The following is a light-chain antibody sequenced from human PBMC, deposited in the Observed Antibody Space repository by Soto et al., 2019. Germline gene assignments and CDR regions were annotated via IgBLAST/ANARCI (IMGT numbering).Light chain of an antibody. J-gene: IGKJ1*01. V-gene: IGKV3-20*01. CDR1: QSVSSTY. Sequence: EIVLTQSPGTLSLSPGERATLSCRASQSVSSTYLAWYQQKPGQAPRLLIYGASSRATGIPDRFSGSGSGTDFTLTISCLEPEDFAVYYCQQYGSAPTFGQGTKVEIK. CDR2: GAS. CDR3: QQYGSAPT.